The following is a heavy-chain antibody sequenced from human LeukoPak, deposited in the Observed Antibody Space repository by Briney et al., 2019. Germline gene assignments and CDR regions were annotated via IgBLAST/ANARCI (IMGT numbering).Heavy chain of an antibody. CDR2: ISWDGNNK. V-gene: IGHV3-30*18. CDR1: GFTFSSYG. D-gene: IGHD6-19*01. J-gene: IGHJ4*02. CDR3: AKDFGSGWYYFDY. Sequence: GGSLRLSCAASGFTFSSYGMHWVRQAPGKGLEWVAAISWDGNNKYYADSAKGRFTIPRDNSKNTLYLQMNSLRAEDTAVYYCAKDFGSGWYYFDYWGQGTLVPVSS.